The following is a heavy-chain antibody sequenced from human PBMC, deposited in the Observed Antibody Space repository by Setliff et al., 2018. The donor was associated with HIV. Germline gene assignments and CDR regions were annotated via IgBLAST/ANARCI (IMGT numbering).Heavy chain of an antibody. CDR2: IIPILGTP. D-gene: IGHD3-22*01. CDR3: ARHAGYYDSSGYYYDAFDL. CDR1: GGSFSSYA. J-gene: IGHJ3*01. Sequence: GASVKVSCKASGGSFSSYAITWVRQAPGQGLEWMGGIIPILGTPNYAQKFQGRVTITADESTSTAYMELSSLRSEDTAVYYCARHAGYYDSSGYYYDAFDLWGQGTMVTVS. V-gene: IGHV1-69*13.